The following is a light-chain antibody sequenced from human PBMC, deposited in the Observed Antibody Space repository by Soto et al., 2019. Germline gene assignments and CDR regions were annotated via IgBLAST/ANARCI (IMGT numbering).Light chain of an antibody. J-gene: IGLJ1*01. CDR2: EGS. CDR1: SSDLGSYNL. V-gene: IGLV2-23*01. CDR3: CSYAGSTTLYV. Sequence: QYALTQPASVSGSPGQSITISCTGTSSDLGSYNLVSWYQQHPDKAPKLMIYEGSQRPSGVSNRFSGSKSGNTASLTISGLQAEDEADYYCCSYAGSTTLYVFGTGTKLTVL.